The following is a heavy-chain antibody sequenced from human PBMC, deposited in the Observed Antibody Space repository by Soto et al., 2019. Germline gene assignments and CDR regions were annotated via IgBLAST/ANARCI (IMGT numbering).Heavy chain of an antibody. CDR2: ISSSGSTI. Sequence: GGSLRLSCAASGFTFSSYEMNWVRQAPGKGLEWVSYISSSGSTIYYADSVKGRFTISRDNAKNSLYLQMNSLRAEDTAVYYCARAKPRTYPTTAALCFDYWGQGTLVTVSS. CDR1: GFTFSSYE. J-gene: IGHJ4*02. D-gene: IGHD4-17*01. V-gene: IGHV3-48*03. CDR3: ARAKPRTYPTTAALCFDY.